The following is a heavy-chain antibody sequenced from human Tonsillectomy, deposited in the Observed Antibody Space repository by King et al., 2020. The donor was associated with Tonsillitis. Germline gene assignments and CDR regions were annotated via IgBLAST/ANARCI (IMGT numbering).Heavy chain of an antibody. CDR2: INHSGST. V-gene: IGHV4-34*01. Sequence: VQLQQWGAGLLKPSETLSRTCAVYGGSFSGYYWSWIRQPPGKGLEWIGEINHSGSTNYNPSLKSRVTISVDTSKNQFSLKLSSVTAADTAVYYCARGPKENGSGGTCYAPYYYYGMDVWGQGTTVTVSS. D-gene: IGHD2-15*01. CDR3: ARGPKENGSGGTCYAPYYYYGMDV. J-gene: IGHJ6*02. CDR1: GGSFSGYY.